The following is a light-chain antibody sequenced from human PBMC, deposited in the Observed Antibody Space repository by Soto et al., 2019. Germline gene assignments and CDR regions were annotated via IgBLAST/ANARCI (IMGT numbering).Light chain of an antibody. V-gene: IGKV1-39*01. Sequence: DIQMTQSPSSPSVSVGDRVTITCRASQSISSYLNWYEQKPGKAPKLLIYAASTLQSGVPSRFSGGGSGTDFTLTISSLQPEDFGTYYCQQSYSSPVTFGGGTKVDTK. CDR1: QSISSY. CDR2: AAS. CDR3: QQSYSSPVT. J-gene: IGKJ4*01.